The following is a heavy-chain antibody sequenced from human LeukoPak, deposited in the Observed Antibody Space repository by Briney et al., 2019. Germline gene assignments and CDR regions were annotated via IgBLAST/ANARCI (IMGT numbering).Heavy chain of an antibody. CDR1: GGTFSSYA. D-gene: IGHD1-1*01. V-gene: IGHV1-69*06. J-gene: IGHJ6*04. CDR2: IIPIFGTA. CDR3: ARVGTTGTTYYGMDV. Sequence: SVKVSCKASGGTFSSYAISWVRQAPGQGLEWMGGIIPIFGTANYAQKFQGRVTITADKSTSTAYMELSSLRSEDTAVYYCARVGTTGTTYYGMDVWGKGTTVTVSS.